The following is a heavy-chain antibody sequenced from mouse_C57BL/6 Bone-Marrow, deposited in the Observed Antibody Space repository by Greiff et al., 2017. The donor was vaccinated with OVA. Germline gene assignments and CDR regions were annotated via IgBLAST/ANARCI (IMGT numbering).Heavy chain of an antibody. CDR2: IDPSDSYT. CDR1: GYTFTSYW. Sequence: QVQLQQPGAELVRPGTSVKLSCKASGYTFTSYWMHWVKQRPGQGLEWIGVIDPSDSYTNYNQKFKGKATLTVDTSSSTAYMQLSSLTAEDSAVYYCARNCGIAYWGQGTLVTVSA. J-gene: IGHJ3*01. CDR3: ARNCGIAY. V-gene: IGHV1-59*01. D-gene: IGHD1-1*01.